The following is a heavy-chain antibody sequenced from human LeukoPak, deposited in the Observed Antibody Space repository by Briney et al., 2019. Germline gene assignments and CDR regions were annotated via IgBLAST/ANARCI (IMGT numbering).Heavy chain of an antibody. V-gene: IGHV3-33*01. Sequence: GGSLRLSCAASGFTFSSYGMHWVRQAAGKGLEWVAVIWYDGSNKYYADSVKGRFTISRDNSKNTLYLQMNSLRAEDTAVYYCAREGSSSSTTYYFDYWGQGTLVTVSS. CDR1: GFTFSSYG. CDR2: IWYDGSNK. CDR3: AREGSSSSTTYYFDY. J-gene: IGHJ4*02. D-gene: IGHD2-2*01.